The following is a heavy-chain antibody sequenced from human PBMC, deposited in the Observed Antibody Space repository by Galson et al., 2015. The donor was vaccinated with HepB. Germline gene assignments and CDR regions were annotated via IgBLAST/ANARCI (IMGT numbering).Heavy chain of an antibody. CDR3: SRGNYGSGGVPY. CDR1: GDSVSSTSST. J-gene: IGHJ4*02. CDR2: TYYRSKRYN. D-gene: IGHD6-25*01. V-gene: IGHV6-1*01. Sequence: CAISGDSVSSTSSTWVWVRQSPSRGLEWLGRTYYRSKRYNDYAVSVKGRITINPDTSKNQFSLELNSVTPEDTAVYYCSRGNYGSGGVPYWGQGALVTVSS.